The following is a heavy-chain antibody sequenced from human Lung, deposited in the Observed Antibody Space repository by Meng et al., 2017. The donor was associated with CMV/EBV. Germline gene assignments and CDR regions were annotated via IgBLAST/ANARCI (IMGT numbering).Heavy chain of an antibody. CDR2: INTNTGDP. Sequence: ACGYTFTHYAMSWVRQAPGQGLEYMGYINTNTGDPIYAQGFAGRFVFSFDMSISTAYLQIYNLQADDSAVYYCARDFLFDPLFIFDYWGQGTLVTVSS. D-gene: IGHD2/OR15-2a*01. CDR3: ARDFLFDPLFIFDY. J-gene: IGHJ4*02. V-gene: IGHV7-4-1*01. CDR1: GYTFTHYA.